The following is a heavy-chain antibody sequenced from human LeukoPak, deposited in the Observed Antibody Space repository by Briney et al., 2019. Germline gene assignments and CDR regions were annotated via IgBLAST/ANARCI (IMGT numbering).Heavy chain of an antibody. V-gene: IGHV3-21*01. CDR3: SRGGPGDTFAWYFDL. D-gene: IGHD3-16*01. CDR1: GFTFSSYS. CDR2: ISSSSSYI. J-gene: IGHJ2*01. Sequence: GGSLRLSCAASGFTFSSYSANWVRQAPGKGLEWVSSISSSSSYIYYADSVKGRFTISRDNSKNTLYLQMNSLRAEDTAVYYCSRGGPGDTFAWYFDLWGRGTLVTVSS.